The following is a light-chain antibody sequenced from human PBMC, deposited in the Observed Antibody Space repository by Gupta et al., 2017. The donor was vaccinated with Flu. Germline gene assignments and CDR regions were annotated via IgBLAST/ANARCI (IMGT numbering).Light chain of an antibody. Sequence: SRANIGKKFVSWYQKRPGTAPKLLIFENSNRPSGIPYRCSGSKSGKSATLGITGLQTGDEADYYCATWDSSLIAGVFGGGTTLTVL. CDR1: RANIGKKF. CDR2: ENS. CDR3: ATWDSSLIAGV. J-gene: IGLJ3*02. V-gene: IGLV1-51*02.